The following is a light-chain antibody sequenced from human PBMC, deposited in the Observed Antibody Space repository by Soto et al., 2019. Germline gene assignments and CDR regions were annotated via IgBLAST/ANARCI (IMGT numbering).Light chain of an antibody. CDR3: QQYGSSPT. J-gene: IGKJ1*01. CDR2: GAS. CDR1: QSVSSSY. V-gene: IGKV3-20*01. Sequence: EIVLTQSPGTLSLSPGERATLSCRASQSVSSSYLAWYQQKPGQAPRLLIYGASSRSTGIPDRFSGSGCGTDFTLTISRLEPEDFAGYYCQQYGSSPTFGQGNKVELK.